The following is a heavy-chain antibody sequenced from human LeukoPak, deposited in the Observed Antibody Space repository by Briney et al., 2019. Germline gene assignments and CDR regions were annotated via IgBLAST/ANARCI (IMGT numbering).Heavy chain of an antibody. CDR3: ASFETPRGY. J-gene: IGHJ4*02. D-gene: IGHD3-9*01. Sequence: SETLSLTCAVYGGFFSGYYWSWIRQPPGKGLEWIGEINHSGSTNYNPSLKSRVTISVDTSKNQFSLKLSSVTAADTAVYYCASFETPRGYWGQGTLVTVSS. CDR1: GGFFSGYY. V-gene: IGHV4-34*01. CDR2: INHSGST.